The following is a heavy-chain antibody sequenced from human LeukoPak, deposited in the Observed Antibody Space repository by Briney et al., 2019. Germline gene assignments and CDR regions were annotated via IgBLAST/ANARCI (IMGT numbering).Heavy chain of an antibody. V-gene: IGHV3-74*01. D-gene: IGHD6-13*01. CDR1: GFTFSSYC. CDR2: INSDGSST. J-gene: IGHJ4*02. CDR3: ASVVYSSSWYLFDY. Sequence: GGSVRLSCAASGFTFSSYCVHWLRQAPGKGRVWVSRINSDGSSTSYADSVKGRFTISRDNDKNTLYLQMNSMRPGDTAVNSCASVVYSSSWYLFDYWGQGTLVTVSS.